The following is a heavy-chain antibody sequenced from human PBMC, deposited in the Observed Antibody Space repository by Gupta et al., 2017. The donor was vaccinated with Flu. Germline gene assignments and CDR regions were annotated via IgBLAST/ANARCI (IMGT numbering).Heavy chain of an antibody. D-gene: IGHD2-15*01. J-gene: IGHJ4*02. CDR1: GVTLRSYV. Sequence: QVQLVQSGAEVKKPGSSVKVSCKASGVTLRSYVVNWVRQPPGQGLEWMGGIIPVFGPTNYAPKFQGRVTITADESTSTAYMELSSLRSEDTAVYYCARKGGGHCSGGTCYSFDYWGQGTLVTVSS. CDR2: IIPVFGPT. V-gene: IGHV1-69*01. CDR3: ARKGGGHCSGGTCYSFDY.